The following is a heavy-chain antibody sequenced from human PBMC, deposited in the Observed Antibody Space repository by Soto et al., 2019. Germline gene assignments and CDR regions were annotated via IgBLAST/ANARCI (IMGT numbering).Heavy chain of an antibody. CDR3: ARSLAGITMIVGGYRNYFDY. J-gene: IGHJ4*02. CDR2: IYYSGST. CDR1: GGSISSYY. V-gene: IGHV4-59*01. D-gene: IGHD3-22*01. Sequence: PSETLSLTCTVSGGSISSYYWSWIRQPPGKGLEWIGYIYYSGSTNYNPSPKSRVTISVDTSKNQFSLKLSSVTAADTAVYYCARSLAGITMIVGGYRNYFDYWGQGTLVTVCS.